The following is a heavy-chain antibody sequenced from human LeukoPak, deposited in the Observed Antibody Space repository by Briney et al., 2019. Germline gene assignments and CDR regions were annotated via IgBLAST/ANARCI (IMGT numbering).Heavy chain of an antibody. Sequence: PSESLSLTWAVYGGSLGVYCWSWVRQPPGNGLEWIGLIILSVSTNYNPSLKNRVTISVDTSKNQFSLKLSSVTAADTAVYYCAREDPHGGTYFDWARAFDIWGQGTMVTVSS. CDR1: GGSLGVYC. V-gene: IGHV4-34*12. CDR2: IILSVST. J-gene: IGHJ3*02. D-gene: IGHD3-9*01. CDR3: AREDPHGGTYFDWARAFDI.